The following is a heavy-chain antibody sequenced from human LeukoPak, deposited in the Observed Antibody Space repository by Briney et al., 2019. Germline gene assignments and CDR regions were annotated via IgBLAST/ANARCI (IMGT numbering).Heavy chain of an antibody. Sequence: PSETLSLTCTVSSDSISSSSYYWGWIRQTAGKGLEWIGRMYSSGSNYNPSLKSRVTMSIDTSTNQLSLKLSSVTAADTAVYYCARDSGTTGEVKFDPWGQGTLVTVSS. V-gene: IGHV4-39*07. CDR3: ARDSGTTGEVKFDP. D-gene: IGHD3-10*01. CDR1: SDSISSSSYY. J-gene: IGHJ5*02. CDR2: MYSSGS.